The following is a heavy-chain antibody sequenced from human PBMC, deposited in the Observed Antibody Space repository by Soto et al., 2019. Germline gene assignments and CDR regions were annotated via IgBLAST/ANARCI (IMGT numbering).Heavy chain of an antibody. CDR1: GGSISGYY. D-gene: IGHD3-9*01. J-gene: IGHJ6*02. Sequence: QVQLQQWGAGLLKPSETLSLTCAVYGGSISGYYWSWIRQPPGKGLEWIGEINHSGSTNYNPSLKSRVTISVDTSKNQFSLKLSSVTAADTAVYYCARGNVGDILTGPDDYGMDVWGQGTTVTVSS. CDR3: ARGNVGDILTGPDDYGMDV. CDR2: INHSGST. V-gene: IGHV4-34*01.